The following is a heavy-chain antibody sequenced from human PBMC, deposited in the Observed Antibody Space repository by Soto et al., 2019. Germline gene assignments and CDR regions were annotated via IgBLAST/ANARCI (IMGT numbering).Heavy chain of an antibody. CDR3: AKGALRYFDWPSSYYFDY. V-gene: IGHV3-30*18. CDR2: ISYDGSNK. CDR1: GFTFSSYG. D-gene: IGHD3-9*01. Sequence: GGALRLSCSAPGFTFSSYGMHWVRQAPGKGLEWVAVISYDGSNKYYADSVKGRFTISRDNSKNTLYLQMNSLRAEDTAVYYCAKGALRYFDWPSSYYFDYWGQGTLVPVSS. J-gene: IGHJ4*02.